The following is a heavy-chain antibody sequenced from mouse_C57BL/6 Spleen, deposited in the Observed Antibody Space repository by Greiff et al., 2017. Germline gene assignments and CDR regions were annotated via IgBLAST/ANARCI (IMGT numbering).Heavy chain of an antibody. CDR1: GYTFTDYN. CDR3: ARESEHGFYFDY. CDR2: INPNNGGT. J-gene: IGHJ2*01. Sequence: VHVKQSGPELVKPGASVKIPCKASGYTFTDYNMDWVKQSHGKSLEWIGDINPNNGGTIYNQKFKGKATLTVDKSSSTAYMELRSLTSEDTAVYYCARESEHGFYFDYWGQGTTLTVSS. D-gene: IGHD2-2*01. V-gene: IGHV1-18*01.